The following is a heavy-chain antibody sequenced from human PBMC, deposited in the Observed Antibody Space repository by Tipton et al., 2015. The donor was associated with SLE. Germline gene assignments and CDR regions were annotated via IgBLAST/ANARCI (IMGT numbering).Heavy chain of an antibody. CDR2: IYYTGSI. CDR3: ARVVTVVATHYYDMDV. V-gene: IGHV4-59*08. J-gene: IGHJ6*02. D-gene: IGHD2-15*01. Sequence: TLSLTCTVSGGSITSYYWSWIRQPPGKGLEWIGFIYYTGSITYNPSLRGRVTMSVDTSKTQFSLKLSSLTAADTAVYYCARVVTVVATHYYDMDVWGQGTTVTVSS. CDR1: GGSITSYY.